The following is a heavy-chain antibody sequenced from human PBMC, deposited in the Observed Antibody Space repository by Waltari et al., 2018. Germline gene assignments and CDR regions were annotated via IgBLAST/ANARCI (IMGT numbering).Heavy chain of an antibody. D-gene: IGHD1-26*01. Sequence: EVELVQSGAEVKKHGESLRISCKVSGYIFTFYWIGWVRQMPGKGLEWMGIIYPGDSDTTYSPSFQGQVTISADKSTNTAYLHWSSLKASDTAMYYCARPRGKGWAVPYWGQGTLVTVSS. CDR3: ARPRGKGWAVPY. J-gene: IGHJ4*02. CDR2: IYPGDSDT. V-gene: IGHV5-51*01. CDR1: GYIFTFYW.